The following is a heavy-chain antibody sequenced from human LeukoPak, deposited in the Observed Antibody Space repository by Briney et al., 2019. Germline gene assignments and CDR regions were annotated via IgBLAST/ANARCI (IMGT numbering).Heavy chain of an antibody. CDR3: ARSGDFWRTPGNYMDV. CDR1: GGSISSGGYY. Sequence: NPSQTLSLTCTVSGGSISSGGYYWSWIRQPPGKGLEWIGYIYHSGSTYYNPSLKSRVTISVDRSKNQFSLKLSSVTAADTAVYYCARSGDFWRTPGNYMDVWGKGTTVTVSS. V-gene: IGHV4-30-2*01. J-gene: IGHJ6*03. CDR2: IYHSGST. D-gene: IGHD3-3*01.